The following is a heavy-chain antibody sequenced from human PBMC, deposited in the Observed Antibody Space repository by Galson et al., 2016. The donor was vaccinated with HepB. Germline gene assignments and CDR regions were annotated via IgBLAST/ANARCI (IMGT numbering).Heavy chain of an antibody. CDR3: ARSQLPTPYYFYYGLDV. CDR2: IIPLFGAT. D-gene: IGHD2-2*01. Sequence: SCKASGGTFSNFAISWLRQAPGQGLEWMGGIIPLFGATNYAQKFQGRVTITADKSTTTVYMDLSSLRSEDTAVYYCARSQLPTPYYFYYGLDVWGQGTTVTVSS. V-gene: IGHV1-69*06. J-gene: IGHJ6*02. CDR1: GGTFSNFA.